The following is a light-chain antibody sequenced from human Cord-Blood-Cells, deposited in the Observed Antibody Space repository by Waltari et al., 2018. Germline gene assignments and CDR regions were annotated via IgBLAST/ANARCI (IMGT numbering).Light chain of an antibody. CDR1: SSDVGRYNL. CDR2: EGS. V-gene: IGLV2-23*01. J-gene: IGLJ1*01. CDR3: CSYAGSSTYV. Sequence: QSPLTHPASLPGSPGQSIPTSCTGTSSDVGRYNLVSWYQQHPGKAPKLMIYEGSKRPSGVSNRFSGSKSGNTASLTISGLQAEDEADYYCCSYAGSSTYVFGTGTKVTVL.